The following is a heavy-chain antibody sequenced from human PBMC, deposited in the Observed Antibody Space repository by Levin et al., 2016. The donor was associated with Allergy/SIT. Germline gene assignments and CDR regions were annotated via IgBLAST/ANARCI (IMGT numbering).Heavy chain of an antibody. CDR2: IYYSGST. D-gene: IGHD1-26*01. Sequence: GSLRLSCTVSGGSISSSSYYWGWIRQPPGKGLEWIGSIYYSGSTYYNPSLKSRVTISVDTSKNQFSLKLSSVTAADTAVYYCARHFELSVFDPWGQGTLVTVSS. CDR3: ARHFELSVFDP. J-gene: IGHJ5*02. V-gene: IGHV4-39*01. CDR1: GGSISSSSYY.